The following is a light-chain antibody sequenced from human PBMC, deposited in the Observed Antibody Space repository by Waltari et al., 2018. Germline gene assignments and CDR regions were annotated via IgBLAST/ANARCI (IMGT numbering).Light chain of an antibody. V-gene: IGLV1-44*01. CDR1: RNH. CDR3: ATWDNSLEGWL. CDR2: SDD. J-gene: IGLJ2*01. Sequence: QSVLTQPPSASGNPGQSIILPCSSTRNHANWYQQVPGAAPKLLIFSDDQRPSVVPARFSGSRSGTSASLAISGLHSEDEADYYCATWDNSLEGWLFGGGTKVTV.